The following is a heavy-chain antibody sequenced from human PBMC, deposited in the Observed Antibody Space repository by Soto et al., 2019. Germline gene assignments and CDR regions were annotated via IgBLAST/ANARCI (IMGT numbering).Heavy chain of an antibody. CDR2: TYYRSKWYN. V-gene: IGHV6-1*01. J-gene: IGHJ2*01. CDR1: GDSVSKNSAT. Sequence: QEQLQQSGPGLVKPSQTLSLTCAISGDSVSKNSATWNWIRQSPARGLEWLGRTYYRSKWYNDYAVSVTSRITINPDTSKNQFSLQLNSVTPEDTAVYYCARGSLRGGNWYFDLWGRGTLVTVSS. D-gene: IGHD3-16*01. CDR3: ARGSLRGGNWYFDL.